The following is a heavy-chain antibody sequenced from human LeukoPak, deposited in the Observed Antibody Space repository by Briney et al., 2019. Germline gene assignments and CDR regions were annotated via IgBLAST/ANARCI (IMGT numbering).Heavy chain of an antibody. CDR2: ISHTGNT. D-gene: IGHD1-1*01. CDR1: GLTFSDFG. Sequence: GSLRLSCTGSGLTFSDFGLSWFRQAPGKGLEWLGEISHTGNTHYNPSLKSRVTVSVDISADMSTTRVSLNLRSVTAADMAIYYCARGPGHSFKYWGQGTRVTVSS. CDR3: ARGPGHSFKY. J-gene: IGHJ4*02. V-gene: IGHV4-34*01.